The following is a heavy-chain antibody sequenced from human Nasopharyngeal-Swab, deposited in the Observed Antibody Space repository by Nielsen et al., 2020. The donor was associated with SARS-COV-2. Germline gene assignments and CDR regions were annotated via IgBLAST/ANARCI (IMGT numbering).Heavy chain of an antibody. D-gene: IGHD3-22*01. Sequence: WIRQPPGKGLEYVSAISSNGSSTYYADSVKGRFTISRDDSKNTLYLQMNSLKTEDTAVYYCTTATAAAGTYYYDSSGYYYFDYWGQGTLVTVSS. CDR3: TTATAAAGTYYYDSSGYYYFDY. J-gene: IGHJ4*02. V-gene: IGHV3-64*04. CDR2: ISSNGSST.